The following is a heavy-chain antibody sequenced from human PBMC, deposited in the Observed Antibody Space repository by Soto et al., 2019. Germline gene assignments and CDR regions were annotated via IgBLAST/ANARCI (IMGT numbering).Heavy chain of an antibody. D-gene: IGHD4-4*01. J-gene: IGHJ4*02. CDR2: IYRSGST. CDR3: ARTVRSYSWSYFDD. Sequence: PSETLSLTCAVSGSSLTTTHCWSCVRQSPGKGLEWIGEIYRSGSTKYNPSLKSRVSMSLDKSKNEFSLNLKSVTAADTAVYYCARTVRSYSWSYFDDWGQGTLVTVSS. V-gene: IGHV4-4*02. CDR1: GSSLTTTHC.